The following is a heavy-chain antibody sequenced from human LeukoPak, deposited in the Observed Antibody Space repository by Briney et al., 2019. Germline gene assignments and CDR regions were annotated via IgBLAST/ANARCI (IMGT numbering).Heavy chain of an antibody. V-gene: IGHV4-4*07. CDR3: ARGGAIPVYYYYGMDV. D-gene: IGHD1-26*01. CDR1: GGSISSYY. CDR2: IYTSGST. Sequence: SSETLSLTCTVSGGSISSYYWSWIRQPAGKGLEWIGRIYTSGSTNYNPSLKSRVTMSVDTSKNQFSLKLSSVTAADTAVYYCARGGAIPVYYYYGMDVWGQGTTVTVSS. J-gene: IGHJ6*02.